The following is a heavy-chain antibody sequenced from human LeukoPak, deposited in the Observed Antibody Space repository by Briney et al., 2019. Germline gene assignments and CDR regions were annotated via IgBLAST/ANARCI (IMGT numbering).Heavy chain of an antibody. D-gene: IGHD6-19*01. V-gene: IGHV3-23*01. CDR2: ISGSGGST. J-gene: IGHJ4*02. Sequence: GGSLRLSCAASGFTFSSYGMHWVRQAPGKGLEWVSAISGSGGSTYYADSVKGRFTISRDNSKNTLYLQMNSLRAEDTAIYFCAKDWVAVPLYYFDFWGQGNLVTVSS. CDR3: AKDWVAVPLYYFDF. CDR1: GFTFSSYG.